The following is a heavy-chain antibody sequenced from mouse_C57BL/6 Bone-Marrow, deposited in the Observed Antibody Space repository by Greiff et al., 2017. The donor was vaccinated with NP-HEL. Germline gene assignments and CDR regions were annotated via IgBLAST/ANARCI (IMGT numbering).Heavy chain of an antibody. CDR2: IDPSDSYT. V-gene: IGHV1-59*01. CDR3: ASPFAY. J-gene: IGHJ3*01. CDR1: GYTFTSYW. Sequence: QVQLQQPGAELVRPGTSVKLSCKASGYTFTSYWMHWVKQRPGQGLEWIGVIDPSDSYTNYNQKFKGKATLTVDTSSSTAYMQLSSLTSEDSAVYYCASPFAYWGQGTLVTV.